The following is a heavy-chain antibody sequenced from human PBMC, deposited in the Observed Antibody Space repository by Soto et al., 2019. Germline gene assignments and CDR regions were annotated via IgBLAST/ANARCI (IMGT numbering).Heavy chain of an antibody. CDR2: ISAYDDNT. Sequence: QAQLVQSGPEVKKPGASVKVSCKASGYRFTSYGICWVRQAPGQGLEWLGWISAYDDNTKYAQTLQGRVSMSTDTSTNTAYMELKSLKSDDTAMYYCARGGYYDSSGSRNYHYYGMNVWGQGTTVTVSS. V-gene: IGHV1-18*01. CDR1: GYRFTSYG. CDR3: ARGGYYDSSGSRNYHYYGMNV. D-gene: IGHD3-22*01. J-gene: IGHJ6*02.